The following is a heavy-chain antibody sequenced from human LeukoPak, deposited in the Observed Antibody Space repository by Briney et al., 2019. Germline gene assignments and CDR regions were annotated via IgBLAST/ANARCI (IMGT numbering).Heavy chain of an antibody. CDR1: GGSISSSSYY. Sequence: SETLSLTCTVSGGSISSSSYYWGWIRQPPGKGLEWIGTIYYSGSTYYNPSLKSRVTISVDTSNNQFSLKLTSVTAADAAMYYCARQLPTAAADTRGYFDYWGQGTVVTVSS. J-gene: IGHJ4*01. CDR3: ARQLPTAAADTRGYFDY. CDR2: IYYSGST. D-gene: IGHD6-25*01. V-gene: IGHV4-39*01.